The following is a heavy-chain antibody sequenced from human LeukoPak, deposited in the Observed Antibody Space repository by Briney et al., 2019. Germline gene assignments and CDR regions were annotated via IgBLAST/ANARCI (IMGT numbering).Heavy chain of an antibody. CDR2: INPNSGGT. V-gene: IGHV1-2*02. J-gene: IGHJ6*03. CDR3: ARDGWYISYMDV. D-gene: IGHD6-19*01. Sequence: ASVKVSCKASGYTFTGYYMHWVRQAPGQGVEWMGWINPNSGGTNYAQKFQGRVTTTRNTSISTAYMELSRLRSDDTAVYYCARDGWYISYMDVWGKGTTVTVSS. CDR1: GYTFTGYY.